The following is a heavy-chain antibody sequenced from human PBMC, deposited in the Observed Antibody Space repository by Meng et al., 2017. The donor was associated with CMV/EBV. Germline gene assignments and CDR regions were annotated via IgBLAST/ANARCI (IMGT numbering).Heavy chain of an antibody. CDR2: ISYDGSNK. CDR1: GFTFSSYA. Sequence: GGSLRLSCAASGFTFSSYAMHWVRQAPGKGLEWVAVISYDGSNKYYADSVKGRFTISRDNSKNTLYLQMNSLRAEDTAVYYCARKGGGSSPAFFDYWGQGTLVTVSS. CDR3: ARKGGGSSPAFFDY. D-gene: IGHD6-6*01. J-gene: IGHJ4*02. V-gene: IGHV3-30-3*01.